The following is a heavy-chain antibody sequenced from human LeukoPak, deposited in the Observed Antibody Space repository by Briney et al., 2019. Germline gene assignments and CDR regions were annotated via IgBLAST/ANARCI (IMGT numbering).Heavy chain of an antibody. D-gene: IGHD6-19*01. V-gene: IGHV5-51*01. CDR2: IYPGDSDT. CDR1: GYSFTSYW. J-gene: IGHJ4*02. Sequence: GESLKISCKGSGYSFTSYWIGWVRHMPGKGLEWMGIIYPGDSDTRYSPSFQGQVTISADKSISTAYLQWSSLKASDTAMYYCATRIAVAGSLPYYFDYWGQGTLVTVSS. CDR3: ATRIAVAGSLPYYFDY.